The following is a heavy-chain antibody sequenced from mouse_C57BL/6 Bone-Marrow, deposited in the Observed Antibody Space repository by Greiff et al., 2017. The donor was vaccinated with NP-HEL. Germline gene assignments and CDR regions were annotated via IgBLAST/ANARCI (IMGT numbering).Heavy chain of an antibody. Sequence: VQLQQSGAELVRPGTSVTMSCKASGYTFTNYWIGWAKQRPGHGLEWIGDIYPGGGYTNYNEKFKGKATLTADKSSSTAYMQFSSLTSEDSAIYYCARGGGNVYFDYWGQGTTLTVSS. CDR3: ARGGGNVYFDY. D-gene: IGHD2-1*01. J-gene: IGHJ2*01. V-gene: IGHV1-63*01. CDR1: GYTFTNYW. CDR2: IYPGGGYT.